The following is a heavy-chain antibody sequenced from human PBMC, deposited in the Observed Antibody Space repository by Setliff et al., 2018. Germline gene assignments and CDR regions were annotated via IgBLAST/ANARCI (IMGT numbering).Heavy chain of an antibody. CDR3: ARGDSSSWPRNEYFQY. Sequence: GASVKVSCKASGYTFTSYGISWVRQAPGQGLEWMGWISAYNGNTNYAQKLQGRVTMTTDTSTSTAYMELRSLKLDDTAVYYCARGDSSSWPRNEYFQYWGQGTPVTVSS. J-gene: IGHJ1*01. CDR1: GYTFTSYG. V-gene: IGHV1-18*01. CDR2: ISAYNGNT. D-gene: IGHD3-22*01.